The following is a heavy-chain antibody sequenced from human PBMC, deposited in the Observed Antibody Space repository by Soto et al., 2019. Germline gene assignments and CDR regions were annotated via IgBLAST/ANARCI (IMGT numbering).Heavy chain of an antibody. D-gene: IGHD4-17*01. Sequence: SETLSLTCTVSGGSISSGDYYWSWIRQPPGKGLEWIGYIYYSGSTYYNPSLKSRVTISVDTSKNQFSLKLSSVTAADTAVYYCARVTVVTTSYYFDYWGQRTLVTVSS. J-gene: IGHJ4*02. CDR1: GGSISSGDYY. CDR2: IYYSGST. CDR3: ARVTVVTTSYYFDY. V-gene: IGHV4-30-4*01.